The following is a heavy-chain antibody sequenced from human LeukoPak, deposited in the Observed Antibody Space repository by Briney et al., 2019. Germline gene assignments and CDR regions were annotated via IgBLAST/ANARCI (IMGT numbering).Heavy chain of an antibody. D-gene: IGHD2-2*01. Sequence: SETLSLTCTVSGGSISSSTYYWGWIRQPPGKGLEWIGSIYYSASTYYNPSRQRRVTISVDTSKNQFSLKLSSVTAADTAVYYCARQLGYCSSTSCYADKVDYWGQGTLVTVSS. CDR1: GGSISSSTYY. V-gene: IGHV4-39*01. CDR2: IYYSAST. CDR3: ARQLGYCSSTSCYADKVDY. J-gene: IGHJ4*02.